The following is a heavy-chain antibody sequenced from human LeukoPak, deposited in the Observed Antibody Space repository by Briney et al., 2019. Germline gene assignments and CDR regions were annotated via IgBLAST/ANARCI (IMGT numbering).Heavy chain of an antibody. D-gene: IGHD3-22*01. V-gene: IGHV4-39*07. CDR3: VRTGAGGVVVVDY. CDR1: GGSISSSSYY. J-gene: IGHJ4*02. Sequence: SETLSLTCTVSGGSISSSSYYWGWIRQPPGKGLEWIGSIYYSGSTYYNPSLKSRVTISVDTSKNQFSLKLSSVTAADTAVYYCVRTGAGGVVVVDYWGQGTLVTVSS. CDR2: IYYSGST.